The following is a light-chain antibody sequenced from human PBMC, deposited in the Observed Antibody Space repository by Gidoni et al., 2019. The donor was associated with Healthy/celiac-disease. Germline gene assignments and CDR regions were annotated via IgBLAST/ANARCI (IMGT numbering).Light chain of an antibody. V-gene: IGKV1-39*01. Sequence: DIQPTQSPSSLSASVGDRVTITCRASQSISSYLTWYQQKPGKAPKLLIYAASSLQSGVPSRFSGSGSGTDFTLTISSLQPEDFATYYCQQSYSTLPLTFGGGTKVEIK. J-gene: IGKJ4*01. CDR1: QSISSY. CDR2: AAS. CDR3: QQSYSTLPLT.